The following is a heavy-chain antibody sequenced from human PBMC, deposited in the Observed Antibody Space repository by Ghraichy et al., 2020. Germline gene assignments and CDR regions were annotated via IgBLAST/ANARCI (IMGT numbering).Heavy chain of an antibody. CDR3: ASMVGYYGDYEVGWFDP. CDR1: GGSISSGSYY. D-gene: IGHD3-3*01. CDR2: IHTSGSS. J-gene: IGHJ5*02. V-gene: IGHV4-61*02. Sequence: QPLSLTCTVSGGSISSGSYYWSWIRQPAGKGLEWIGRIHTSGSSNYNPSLKSRVTISVDTSKNQFSLKLRSVTAADTAVYYCASMVGYYGDYEVGWFDPWGQGTLVTVSS.